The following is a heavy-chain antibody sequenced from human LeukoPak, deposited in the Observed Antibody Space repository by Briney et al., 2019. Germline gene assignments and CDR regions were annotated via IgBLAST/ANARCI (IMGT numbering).Heavy chain of an antibody. V-gene: IGHV3-23*01. Sequence: PGGSLRLSCAASGFTFSSTSMSWVRQAPGKGLEWVAVTVGGGDGTYYADSVKGRFTISRDNSKNTLYLQMNSLRAEDTAVYYCVGCSSTSCYGFLSGYGMDVWGRGTTVTVSS. CDR3: VGCSSTSCYGFLSGYGMDV. CDR2: TVGGGDGT. CDR1: GFTFSSTS. D-gene: IGHD2-2*01. J-gene: IGHJ6*02.